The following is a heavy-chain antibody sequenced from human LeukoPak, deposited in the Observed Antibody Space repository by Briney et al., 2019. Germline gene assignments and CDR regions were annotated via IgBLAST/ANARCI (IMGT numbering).Heavy chain of an antibody. CDR2: IYPGDSDT. V-gene: IGHV5-51*01. CDR3: ARPTHDYGDPYFDY. J-gene: IGHJ4*02. Sequence: GESLKISCKGSGYSFTNYWIGWVRQMPGKGLEWMGIIYPGDSDTRYSPSFQGQVTIPADKSISTAYLQWSSLKASDTAMYYCARPTHDYGDPYFDYWGQGTLVTVSS. D-gene: IGHD4-17*01. CDR1: GYSFTNYW.